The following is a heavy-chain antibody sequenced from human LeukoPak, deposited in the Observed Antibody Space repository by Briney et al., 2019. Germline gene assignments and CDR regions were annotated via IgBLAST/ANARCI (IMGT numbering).Heavy chain of an antibody. CDR2: ISYDGSNK. J-gene: IGHJ4*02. CDR1: GFTFSSYA. V-gene: IGHV3-30*04. D-gene: IGHD6-19*01. Sequence: QPGGSLRLSCAASGFTFSSYAMHWVRQAPGKGLEWVAVISYDGSNKYYADSVKGRFTISRDNSKNTLYLQMNRLRAEDTAVYYCARDSLGIAVAGTLDYWGQGTLVTVSS. CDR3: ARDSLGIAVAGTLDY.